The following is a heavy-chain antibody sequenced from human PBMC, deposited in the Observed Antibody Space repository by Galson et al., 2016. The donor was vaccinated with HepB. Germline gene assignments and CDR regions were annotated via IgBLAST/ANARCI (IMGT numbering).Heavy chain of an antibody. Sequence: SLRLSCAASEFIFSRFTMNWVRQAPGKGLEWVSFITPTSSSIYYAESVKGRFTISRDNAEDALYLQLNSLRAEDTAVYYCARDGFYYESSGYHELNRDQGGQGTVVIVSS. J-gene: IGHJ4*02. CDR3: ARDGFYYESSGYHELNRDQ. D-gene: IGHD3-22*01. V-gene: IGHV3-21*01. CDR2: ITPTSSSI. CDR1: EFIFSRFT.